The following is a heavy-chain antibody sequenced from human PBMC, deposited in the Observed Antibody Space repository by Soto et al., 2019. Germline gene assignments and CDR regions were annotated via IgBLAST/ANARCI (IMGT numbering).Heavy chain of an antibody. D-gene: IGHD1-7*01. CDR3: ARDPGTTIFDY. Sequence: SETLSLTCTVSGGSISSYYWSWIRQPPGKGLEWIGYIYYSGSTNYNPSLKSRVTISVDTSKNQFSLKLSSVTAADTAVYYCARDPGTTIFDYWGQGTLVTVSS. V-gene: IGHV4-59*01. J-gene: IGHJ4*02. CDR2: IYYSGST. CDR1: GGSISSYY.